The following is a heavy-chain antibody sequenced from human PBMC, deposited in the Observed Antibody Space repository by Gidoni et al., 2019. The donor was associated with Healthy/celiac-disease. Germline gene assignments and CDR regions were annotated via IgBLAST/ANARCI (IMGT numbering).Heavy chain of an antibody. CDR1: GFTFSSYA. D-gene: IGHD1-26*01. CDR3: ARDYGGSEDYYYYYGMDV. V-gene: IGHV3-30-3*01. J-gene: IGHJ6*02. Sequence: QVQLVESGGGVVQPGRSLRLSCAASGFTFSSYAMPLVRQAPGKGLEWVAVISYDGSNKYYADAVKGRFTISRDNSKNTLYLQMNSLRAEDTAVYYCARDYGGSEDYYYYYGMDVWGQGTTVTVSS. CDR2: ISYDGSNK.